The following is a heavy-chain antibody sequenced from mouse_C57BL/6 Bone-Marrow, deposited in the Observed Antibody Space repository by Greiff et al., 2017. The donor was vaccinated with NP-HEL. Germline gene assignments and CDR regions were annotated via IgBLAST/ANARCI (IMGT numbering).Heavy chain of an antibody. D-gene: IGHD1-1*02. J-gene: IGHJ2*01. CDR3: ALLCDY. V-gene: IGHV5-6*01. CDR1: GFTFSSYG. Sequence: EVQVVESGGDLVKPGGSLKLSCAASGFTFSSYGMSWVRQTPDKRLEWVATISSGGSYTYYPDSVKGRFTISRDNAKNTLYLQMSSLKSEDTAMYYCALLCDYWGQGTTLTVSS. CDR2: ISSGGSYT.